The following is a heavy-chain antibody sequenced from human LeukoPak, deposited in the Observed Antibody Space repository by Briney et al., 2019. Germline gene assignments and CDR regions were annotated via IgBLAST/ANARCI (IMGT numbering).Heavy chain of an antibody. CDR3: ARVKVAFDT. V-gene: IGHV4-30-2*01. J-gene: IGHJ3*02. Sequence: PSETLSLTCTVSGGSISSGGYSWSWIRQPPGKGLEWIGYIYHSGSTYYNPSLKSRVTISVDRSKNQFSLKLSSVTAADTAVYYCARVKVAFDTWGQGTMVTVSS. CDR2: IYHSGST. CDR1: GGSISSGGYS.